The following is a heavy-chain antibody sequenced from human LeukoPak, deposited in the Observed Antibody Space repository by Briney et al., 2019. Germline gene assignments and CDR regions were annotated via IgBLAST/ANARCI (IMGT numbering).Heavy chain of an antibody. CDR1: GFTFSTYA. Sequence: KPGGSLRLSCAASGFTFSTYATSWVRLAPGKGLEWVSGISCSGGSTYYADSVKGRFTSSRDNSNNTLYVQMNSLRVEDTAVYYCAKSGGLSGSGRLAMDVWGQGTTVTVSS. J-gene: IGHJ6*02. CDR2: ISCSGGST. V-gene: IGHV3-23*01. D-gene: IGHD3-10*01. CDR3: AKSGGLSGSGRLAMDV.